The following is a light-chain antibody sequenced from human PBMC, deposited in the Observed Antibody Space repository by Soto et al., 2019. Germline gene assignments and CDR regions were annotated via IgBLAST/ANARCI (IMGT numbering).Light chain of an antibody. CDR3: SSYTSSSTLGHVV. V-gene: IGLV2-14*01. CDR2: DVS. J-gene: IGLJ2*01. CDR1: SSDVGGYNY. Sequence: QSALTQPASVSGSPGQSITISCTGTSSDVGGYNYVSWYQQHPGKAPKLMIYDVSNRPSGVSNRFSGSKSGNTASLTISGLQAEDEADYYCSSYTSSSTLGHVVFGGGTKLNVL.